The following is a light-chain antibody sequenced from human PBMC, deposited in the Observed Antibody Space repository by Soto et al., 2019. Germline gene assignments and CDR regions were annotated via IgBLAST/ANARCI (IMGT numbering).Light chain of an antibody. Sequence: AIPMTPSPSSLSASLGYGFTNTFGASQGIRNDLGWYQQKPGKAPKLLIYAASSLQSGVPSRFSGSGSGTDFTLTISSLQPEDFATYYCLQDYNYSWTFGQGTKVDNK. CDR3: LQDYNYSWT. CDR1: QGIRND. CDR2: AAS. V-gene: IGKV1-6*01. J-gene: IGKJ1*01.